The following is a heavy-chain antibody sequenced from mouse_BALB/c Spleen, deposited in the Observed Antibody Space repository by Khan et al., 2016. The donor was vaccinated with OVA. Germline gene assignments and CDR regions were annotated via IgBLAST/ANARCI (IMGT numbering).Heavy chain of an antibody. Sequence: QVQLQQPGAELVKPGTSVKLSCKASAYTFTSYWMHWVKQRPGQGLEWIGEINPTNGLTNYNEKFKTKATLTVDTSSSTAYMQLSSLTSEDSAVFYCARSTMIYGYFDVWGAGTTVTVSS. CDR2: INPTNGLT. D-gene: IGHD2-4*01. V-gene: IGHV1S81*02. J-gene: IGHJ1*01. CDR1: AYTFTSYW. CDR3: ARSTMIYGYFDV.